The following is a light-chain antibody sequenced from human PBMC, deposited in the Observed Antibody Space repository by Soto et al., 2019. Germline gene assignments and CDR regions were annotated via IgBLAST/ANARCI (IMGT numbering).Light chain of an antibody. Sequence: DIQMAHAPASLSASVGDRVTITCLASQSISSYLNWYQQKPGKAPKLLIYAASSLQGGVPSRFSGSGSGTDFTLTISSLQPEDFATYYCQQSYSTPITFGQGTRLEIK. CDR2: AAS. CDR1: QSISSY. V-gene: IGKV1-39*01. J-gene: IGKJ5*01. CDR3: QQSYSTPIT.